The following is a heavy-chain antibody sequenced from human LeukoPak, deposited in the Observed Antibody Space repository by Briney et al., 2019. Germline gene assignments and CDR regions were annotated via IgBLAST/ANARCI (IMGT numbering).Heavy chain of an antibody. J-gene: IGHJ4*02. CDR3: AKVVSGYHFDY. Sequence: GGSLRLSCAASGFTFSSYGMSWVRRAQGKGPEGVSGIRGSGGNTYYADSVKGRFTISRDNSQNTLYLQMKTLRAEDTAVYYCAKVVSGYHFDYWGQGTLVTVSS. CDR2: IRGSGGNT. V-gene: IGHV3-23*01. D-gene: IGHD5-12*01. CDR1: GFTFSSYG.